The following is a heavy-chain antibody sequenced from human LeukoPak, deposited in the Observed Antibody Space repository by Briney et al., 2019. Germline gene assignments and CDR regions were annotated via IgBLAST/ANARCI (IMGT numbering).Heavy chain of an antibody. CDR2: IYSDNT. CDR3: AKCPLFWSGYPPPDY. V-gene: IGHV3-66*03. CDR1: GFTVSSNS. J-gene: IGHJ4*02. D-gene: IGHD3-3*01. Sequence: GGSLRLSCTVSGFTVSSNSMSWVRQAPGEGLEWVSFIYSDNTHYTDSVKGRFTISRDNSKNKLYLQMNSLRAEDTAVYYCAKCPLFWSGYPPPDYWGQGTLVTVSS.